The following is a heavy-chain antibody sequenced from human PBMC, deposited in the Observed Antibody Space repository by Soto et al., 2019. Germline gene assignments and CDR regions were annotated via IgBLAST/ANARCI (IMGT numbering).Heavy chain of an antibody. CDR3: AKGERFALETPLRFDP. V-gene: IGHV3-30*18. CDR2: ISYDGSNK. CDR1: GFTFSSYG. D-gene: IGHD1-1*01. J-gene: IGHJ5*02. Sequence: GGSLRLSCAASGFTFSSYGMHWVRQAPGKGLEWVAVISYDGSNKYYADSVKGRFTISRDNSKNTLYLQMNSLRAEDTAVYYCAKGERFALETPLRFDPWGQGTLVTVSS.